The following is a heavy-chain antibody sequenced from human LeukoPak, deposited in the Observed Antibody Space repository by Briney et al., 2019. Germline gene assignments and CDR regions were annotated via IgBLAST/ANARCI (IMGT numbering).Heavy chain of an antibody. J-gene: IGHJ3*02. CDR2: ISSTGGTI. D-gene: IGHD2-15*01. V-gene: IGHV3-11*04. CDR1: GFTVRNYY. Sequence: GGSLRLSCAASGFTVRNYYMAWVRQAPGKGLEWVSFISSTGGTIYYADSVKGRFTVSRDNGKNSLLLQMNSLRAEDTALYYCARGYSRAAFDIWGQGTVVAVSS. CDR3: ARGYSRAAFDI.